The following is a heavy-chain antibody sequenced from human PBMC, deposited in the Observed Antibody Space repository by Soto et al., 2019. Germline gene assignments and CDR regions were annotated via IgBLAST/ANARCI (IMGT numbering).Heavy chain of an antibody. Sequence: SGPTLVNPTQTLTLTCTFSGFSLSTSGVGVGWIRQPPGKALEWLALIYWDDDKRYSPSLKSRLTITKDTSKNQVVLTMTNMDPVDTATYYCAHRLDDSSGSLQAFDYWGQGTLVTVSS. J-gene: IGHJ4*02. V-gene: IGHV2-5*02. D-gene: IGHD3-22*01. CDR1: GFSLSTSGVG. CDR2: IYWDDDK. CDR3: AHRLDDSSGSLQAFDY.